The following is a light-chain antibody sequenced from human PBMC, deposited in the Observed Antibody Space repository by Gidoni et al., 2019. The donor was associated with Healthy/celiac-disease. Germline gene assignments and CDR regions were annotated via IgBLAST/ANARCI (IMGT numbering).Light chain of an antibody. CDR3: QQYNSYPGT. J-gene: IGKJ1*01. CDR2: DAS. V-gene: IGKV1-5*01. Sequence: DIQMTQSPSTLSASAGDRVTITCRASQSISSWLAWYQQKPGKAPKLLIYDASSLESGVPSRFSGSGSGTEFTLTLSSLQPDDFATYYCQQYNSYPGTFGQGTKVEIK. CDR1: QSISSW.